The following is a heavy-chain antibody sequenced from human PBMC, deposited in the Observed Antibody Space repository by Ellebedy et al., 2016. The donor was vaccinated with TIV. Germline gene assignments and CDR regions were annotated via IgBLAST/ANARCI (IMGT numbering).Heavy chain of an antibody. CDR2: ISHTGSRT. Sequence: GESLKISCAASGFTFSSYAMSWVRQAPGKGLEWVSTISHTGSRTYYADSVEGRFTISRDTSKKTLYLQMNSLRAEDTAIYYCAKGRGGGSDSSAPRYYFDYWGLGTLVNVSS. CDR1: GFTFSSYA. V-gene: IGHV3-23*01. J-gene: IGHJ4*02. CDR3: AKGRGGGSDSSAPRYYFDY. D-gene: IGHD3-22*01.